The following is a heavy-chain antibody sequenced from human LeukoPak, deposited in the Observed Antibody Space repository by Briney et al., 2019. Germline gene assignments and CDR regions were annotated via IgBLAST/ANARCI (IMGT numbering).Heavy chain of an antibody. CDR1: GGSISSYY. CDR3: ARVGGYCSSTSCYVY. V-gene: IGHV4-59*08. Sequence: SETLSLTCTVSGGSISSYYWSWIRQPPGKGLEWIGYIYYSGSTNYNPSLKSRVTISVDTSKNQFSLKLSSVTAADTAVYYCARVGGYCSSTSCYVYWGQGTLVTVSS. CDR2: IYYSGST. D-gene: IGHD2-2*01. J-gene: IGHJ4*02.